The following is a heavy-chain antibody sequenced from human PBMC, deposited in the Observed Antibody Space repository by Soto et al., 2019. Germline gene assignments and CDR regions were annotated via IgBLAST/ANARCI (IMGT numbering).Heavy chain of an antibody. CDR2: IYYSGSI. Sequence: SETLSLTCTVSGGSISSSSYYWGWIRQPPGKGLEWIGSIYYSGSIYYNPSLKSRVTISVDTSKNQFSLKLSSVTAADTAVYYCARTVARPPHYFDYWGQGTLVTVSS. J-gene: IGHJ4*02. D-gene: IGHD6-19*01. CDR3: ARTVARPPHYFDY. V-gene: IGHV4-39*01. CDR1: GGSISSSSYY.